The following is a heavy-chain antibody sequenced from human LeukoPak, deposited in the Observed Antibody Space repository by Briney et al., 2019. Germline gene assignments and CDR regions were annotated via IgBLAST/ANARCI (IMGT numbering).Heavy chain of an antibody. Sequence: SETLSLTCTVSGGSISSSSYYWGWIRQPPGKGLEWIGSIYYSGSTYYNPSLKSRVTISVDTSKNQFSLKLSSVTAEDTAVYYCAKDRSLLAGTSLDHWGQGTLVTVSS. J-gene: IGHJ4*02. CDR2: IYYSGST. V-gene: IGHV4-39*07. CDR1: GGSISSSSYY. D-gene: IGHD6-19*01. CDR3: AKDRSLLAGTSLDH.